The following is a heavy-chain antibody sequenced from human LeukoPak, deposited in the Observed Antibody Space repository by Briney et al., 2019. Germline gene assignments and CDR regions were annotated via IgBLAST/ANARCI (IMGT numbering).Heavy chain of an antibody. J-gene: IGHJ3*02. CDR1: GFTFSSYA. V-gene: IGHV3-23*01. CDR2: ISGSGGST. D-gene: IGHD2-8*01. CDR3: AILTNPDQVFDI. Sequence: PGGSLGLSCAASGFTFSSYAMSWVRQAPGKGLEWVSAISGSGGSTYYADSVKGRFTISRDNSKNTLYLQMNSLRAEDTAVYYCAILTNPDQVFDIWGQGTMVTVSS.